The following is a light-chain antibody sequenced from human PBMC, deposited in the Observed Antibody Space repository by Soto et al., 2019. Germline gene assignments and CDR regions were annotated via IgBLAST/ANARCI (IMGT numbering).Light chain of an antibody. CDR3: QQSFT. Sequence: DIQMTQSPSTLSASVGDRVTITCRASQSISSWLAWYQQKPGKATKLLIYKASTLERGVPSRFSGSGSGTEFTLTLSSLQPDDVATYYCQQSFTFGPGTKVDIK. J-gene: IGKJ3*01. V-gene: IGKV1-5*03. CDR2: KAS. CDR1: QSISSW.